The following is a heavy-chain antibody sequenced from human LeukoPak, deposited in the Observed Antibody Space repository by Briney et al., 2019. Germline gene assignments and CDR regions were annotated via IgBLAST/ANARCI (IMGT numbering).Heavy chain of an antibody. Sequence: ASVNVSCKASGYTFTSYYMHWVRQAPGQGLEWMGIINPSGGSTSYAQKFQGRVTMTRDTSTSTVYMELSSLRSEDTAVYYCARERVVPAAIQYYYYGMDVWGQGTTVTVSS. D-gene: IGHD2-2*01. CDR1: GYTFTSYY. CDR2: INPSGGST. CDR3: ARERVVPAAIQYYYYGMDV. V-gene: IGHV1-46*01. J-gene: IGHJ6*02.